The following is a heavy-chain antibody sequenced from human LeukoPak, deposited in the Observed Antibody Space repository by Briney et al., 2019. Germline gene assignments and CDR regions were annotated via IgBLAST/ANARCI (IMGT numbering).Heavy chain of an antibody. J-gene: IGHJ4*02. CDR2: IYYSGST. CDR1: GGSLSSSSYY. V-gene: IGHV4-39*01. Sequence: SETLSLTCTVSGGSLSSSSYYWGWIRQPPGKGLEWVGSIYYSGSTYYNPSLKSRVTISVDTSKNQFSLKLSSVTAADTAVYYCARLDAYSSGWYEALYYFDYWGQGTLVTVSS. D-gene: IGHD6-19*01. CDR3: ARLDAYSSGWYEALYYFDY.